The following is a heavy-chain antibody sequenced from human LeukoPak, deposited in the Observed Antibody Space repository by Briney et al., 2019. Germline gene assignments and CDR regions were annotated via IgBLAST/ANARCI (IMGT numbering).Heavy chain of an antibody. CDR1: GFTFSSYA. V-gene: IGHV3-30*04. Sequence: GGPLRLSCAASGFTFSSYAMHWVRQAPGKGLEWVAVISYDGSNKYYADSVKGRFTISRDNSKNTLYLQMNSLRTEDTAVYYCARDHGSGSYSSLNYYYGMDVWGQGTTVTVSS. D-gene: IGHD3-10*01. CDR2: ISYDGSNK. CDR3: ARDHGSGSYSSLNYYYGMDV. J-gene: IGHJ6*02.